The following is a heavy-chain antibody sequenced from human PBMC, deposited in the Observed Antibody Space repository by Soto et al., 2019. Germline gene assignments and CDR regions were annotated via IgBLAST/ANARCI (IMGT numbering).Heavy chain of an antibody. Sequence: GESLKISCTGVGYSFTSYWIGWVRQMPGKGLEWMGIIYPGDSDTRYSPSFQGQVTISADKSITTSYLQWSSLKASDTAMYYFARGYCTTTFCEHRFDPWGRGSRVTVSS. V-gene: IGHV5-51*01. CDR3: ARGYCTTTFCEHRFDP. J-gene: IGHJ5*02. D-gene: IGHD2-8*01. CDR2: IYPGDSDT. CDR1: GYSFTSYW.